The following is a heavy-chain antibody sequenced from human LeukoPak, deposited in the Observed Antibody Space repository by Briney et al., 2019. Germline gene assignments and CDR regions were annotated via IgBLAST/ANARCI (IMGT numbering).Heavy chain of an antibody. Sequence: GGSLRLSCAASGFTFSDYYMSWISQAPGKGLECVSYISNRGSTIYYADSVKGRFTISRDNAKKSLFLQMNSLRAEDTAVYYCARAMREHFDYWGQGTLVTVSS. V-gene: IGHV3-11*01. CDR1: GFTFSDYY. D-gene: IGHD1-26*01. J-gene: IGHJ4*02. CDR3: ARAMREHFDY. CDR2: ISNRGSTI.